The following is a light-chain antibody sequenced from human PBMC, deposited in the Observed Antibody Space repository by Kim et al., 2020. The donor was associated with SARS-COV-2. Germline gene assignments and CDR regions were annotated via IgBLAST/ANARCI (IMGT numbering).Light chain of an antibody. CDR1: CLRSYY. J-gene: IGLJ2*01. CDR2: ARN. CDR3: QSRDSGGNVV. Sequence: SSELTQDPAVSVALGQTVRITCQGDCLRSYYAAWYQQKPRQAPVLVIYARNNRPSGIPDRFSGSASGNTASLTISGAQAEDEADFYCQSRDSGGNVVFGGGTKL. V-gene: IGLV3-19*01.